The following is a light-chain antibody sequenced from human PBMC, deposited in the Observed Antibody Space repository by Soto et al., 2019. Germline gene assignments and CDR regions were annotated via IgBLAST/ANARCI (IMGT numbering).Light chain of an antibody. J-gene: IGKJ5*01. V-gene: IGKV1-39*01. CDR3: QQSYGTPQT. Sequence: DIQMTQSPSSLSASVGDRVTITCRASQSITIYLNWYQQKPGEAPNLLIFGASTLQSGVPSRFSGSGSGTDFTLTISSLQPEDFATYYCQQSYGTPQTFGQGTRLEIK. CDR1: QSITIY. CDR2: GAS.